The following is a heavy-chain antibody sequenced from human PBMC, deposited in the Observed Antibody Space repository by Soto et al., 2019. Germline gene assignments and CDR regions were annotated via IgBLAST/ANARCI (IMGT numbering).Heavy chain of an antibody. CDR1: GYTFTSYD. CDR3: PSGYSSSEYYYYYMDV. V-gene: IGHV1-8*01. J-gene: IGHJ6*03. Sequence: QVQLVQSGAEVKKPGASVKVSCKASGYTFTSYDINWVRQATGQGLEWMGWMHPNSGNTGNAQKFQGSVTMPRNTSISTAYMELSSLRSEDTAVYYCPSGYSSSEYYYYYMDVWGKGNTVTVSS. CDR2: MHPNSGNT. D-gene: IGHD6-6*01.